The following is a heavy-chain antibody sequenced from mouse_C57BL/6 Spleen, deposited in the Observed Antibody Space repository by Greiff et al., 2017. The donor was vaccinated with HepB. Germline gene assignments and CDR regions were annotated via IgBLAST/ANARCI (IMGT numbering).Heavy chain of an antibody. Sequence: VQLQQSGPELVKPGASVKMSCKASGYTFTDYNMHWVKQSHGKSLEWIGYINPNNGGTSYNQKFKGKATLTANKSSSTAYMELRSLTSEDSAVYYCARSGDYYGSSVAWFAYWGQGTLVTVSA. CDR3: ARSGDYYGSSVAWFAY. D-gene: IGHD1-1*01. V-gene: IGHV1-22*01. CDR2: INPNNGGT. J-gene: IGHJ3*01. CDR1: GYTFTDYN.